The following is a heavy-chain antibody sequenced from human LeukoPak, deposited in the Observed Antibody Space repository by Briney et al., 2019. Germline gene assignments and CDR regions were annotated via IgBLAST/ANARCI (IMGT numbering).Heavy chain of an antibody. CDR3: ARGLNYYGSGSPSALDY. CDR2: IYYSGST. D-gene: IGHD3-10*01. V-gene: IGHV4-59*01. CDR1: GGSISSYY. Sequence: SETLSLTCTVSGGSISSYYWSWIRQPPRKGLEWIGYIYYSGSTNYNPSLKSRVTISVDTPKNQFSLKLSSVTAADTAVYYCARGLNYYGSGSPSALDYWGQGTLVTVSS. J-gene: IGHJ4*02.